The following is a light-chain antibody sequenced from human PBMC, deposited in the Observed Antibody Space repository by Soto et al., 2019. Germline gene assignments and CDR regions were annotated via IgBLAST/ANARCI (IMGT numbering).Light chain of an antibody. CDR1: QSVSSSY. CDR2: GAS. V-gene: IGKV3-20*01. CDR3: KQYGSSPPT. Sequence: EIVLTQSPGTLSLSPGERATLSCRASQSVSSSYLAWYQQKPGQAPRLLIYGASSRATGIPDRFSGSGSGTDFPLTISRLEPQDFAVYYCKQYGSSPPTFGGGTKVEIK. J-gene: IGKJ4*01.